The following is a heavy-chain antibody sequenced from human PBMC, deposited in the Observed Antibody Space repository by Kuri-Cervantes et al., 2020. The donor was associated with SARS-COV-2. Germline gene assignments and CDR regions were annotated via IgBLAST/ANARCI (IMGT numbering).Heavy chain of an antibody. V-gene: IGHV1-18*01. Sequence: ASVKVSCKASGYTFTSYGISWVRQAPGQGLEWMGWISAYNGNTNYAQKLQGRVTMPTDTSTSTAYMELRSLRSDYTAVYYYARGGVRIAARLRDYYYGMDVWGQGTTVTVSS. CDR1: GYTFTSYG. J-gene: IGHJ6*02. CDR2: ISAYNGNT. D-gene: IGHD6-6*01. CDR3: ARGGVRIAARLRDYYYGMDV.